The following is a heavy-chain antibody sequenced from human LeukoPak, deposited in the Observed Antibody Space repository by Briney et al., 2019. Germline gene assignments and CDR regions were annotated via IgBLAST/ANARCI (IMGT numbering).Heavy chain of an antibody. Sequence: PGGSLRLSCAASGFTFSSHAMSWVRQAPGKGLEWVSSIGGSGKNTFYADAVKGRFTISRDNSKDTLYLQMNSLRDEDTAVYYCAKDLETINPTMDWGQGTLVTVSS. CDR2: IGGSGKNT. D-gene: IGHD3-10*01. V-gene: IGHV3-23*01. CDR3: AKDLETINPTMD. J-gene: IGHJ4*02. CDR1: GFTFSSHA.